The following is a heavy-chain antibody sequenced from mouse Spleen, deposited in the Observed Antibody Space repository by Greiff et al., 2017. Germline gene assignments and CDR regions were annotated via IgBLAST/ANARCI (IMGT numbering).Heavy chain of an antibody. CDR3: ARNYGYVDAMDY. V-gene: IGHV1-20*02. CDR2: INPYNGDT. Sequence: EVQGVESGPELVKPGALVKISCKASGYSFTGYFMNWVMQSHGKSLEWIGRINPYNGDTFYNQKFKGKATLTVDKSSSTAHMELRSLASEDSAVYYCARNYGYVDAMDYWGQGTSVTVSS. CDR1: GYSFTGYF. J-gene: IGHJ4*01. D-gene: IGHD1-2*01.